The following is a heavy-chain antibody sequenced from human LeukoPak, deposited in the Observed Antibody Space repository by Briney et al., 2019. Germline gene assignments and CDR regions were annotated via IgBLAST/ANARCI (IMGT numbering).Heavy chain of an antibody. D-gene: IGHD5/OR15-5a*01. CDR2: IRYSGST. CDR1: GGSISSNTYF. V-gene: IGHV4-39*01. CDR3: ATSDTVSTYNWFDP. Sequence: SEALSLTCNVSGGSISSNTYFWGWIRRPPGKGLEWIGSIRYSGSTYYNPSLKSRVTISVDTSKNQFSLNLSSLTAADTAVYYCATSDTVSTYNWFDPWGQGTLVTVS. J-gene: IGHJ5*02.